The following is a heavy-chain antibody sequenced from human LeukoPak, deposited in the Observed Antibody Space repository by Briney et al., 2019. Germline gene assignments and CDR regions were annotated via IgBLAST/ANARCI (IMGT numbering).Heavy chain of an antibody. Sequence: GGSLRLSCAASGFTFDDYGMSWVRQAPGKGLEWVSGIDWNGGNTGYADSVEGRFTISRDNAKNSLYLQMNSLRAEDTALYYCARDLIAATGGLQFDYWGQGTLVTVSS. J-gene: IGHJ4*02. V-gene: IGHV3-20*04. CDR3: ARDLIAATGGLQFDY. CDR1: GFTFDDYG. D-gene: IGHD6-13*01. CDR2: IDWNGGNT.